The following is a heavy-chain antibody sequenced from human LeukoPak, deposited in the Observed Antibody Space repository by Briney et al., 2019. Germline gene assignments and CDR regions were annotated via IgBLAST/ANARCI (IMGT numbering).Heavy chain of an antibody. Sequence: SETLSLTCTVSGGSISSYYWSWIRQPPGKGLEWIGYIYCSGSTNYNPSLKSRVTISVDTSKNQFSLKLSSVTAADTAVYYCASVEMATIKDYYFDYWGQGTLVTVSS. CDR1: GGSISSYY. V-gene: IGHV4-59*01. CDR2: IYCSGST. J-gene: IGHJ4*02. CDR3: ASVEMATIKDYYFDY. D-gene: IGHD5-24*01.